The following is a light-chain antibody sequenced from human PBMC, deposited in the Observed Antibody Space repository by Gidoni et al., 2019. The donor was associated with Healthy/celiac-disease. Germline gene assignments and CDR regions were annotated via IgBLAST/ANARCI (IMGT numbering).Light chain of an antibody. Sequence: QSVLTQPPSASGTPGQRVTISCSGSSSNIGSNYVYWYKQLPGTAPKLLIYRNNQRPSGVPDRFSGSKSGTSASLAISGLRSEDEADYYCAAWDDSLSGSWVFGGGTKLTVL. CDR3: AAWDDSLSGSWV. CDR1: SSNIGSNY. V-gene: IGLV1-47*01. CDR2: RNN. J-gene: IGLJ3*02.